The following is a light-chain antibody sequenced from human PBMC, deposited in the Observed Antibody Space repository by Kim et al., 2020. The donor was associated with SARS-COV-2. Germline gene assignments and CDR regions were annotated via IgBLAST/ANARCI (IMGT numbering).Light chain of an antibody. CDR1: ISDIGAYSF. Sequence: QSALTQPPSLSASPGQSITISCSGTISDIGAYSFVSWYQQHPGKAPKLIIFDISKRPSGVSGRFSGSKSGNTASLTISGLQPDDEADYFCCSFTSAITWMFGGGTKLTVL. J-gene: IGLJ3*02. CDR3: CSFTSAITWM. CDR2: DIS. V-gene: IGLV2-14*03.